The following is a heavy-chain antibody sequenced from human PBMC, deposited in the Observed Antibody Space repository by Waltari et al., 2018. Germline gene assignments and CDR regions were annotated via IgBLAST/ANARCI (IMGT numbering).Heavy chain of an antibody. D-gene: IGHD6-13*01. Sequence: QVQLQESGPGLVKPSETLSLTCTVSGGSISSYYWSWIRQPPGKGLEWIGYIYYSGSTNYNPSLKSRVTISVDTSKNQFSRKLSSVTAADTAVYYCARAGTAAGIPDYWGQGTLVTVSS. J-gene: IGHJ4*02. CDR2: IYYSGST. CDR1: GGSISSYY. CDR3: ARAGTAAGIPDY. V-gene: IGHV4-59*01.